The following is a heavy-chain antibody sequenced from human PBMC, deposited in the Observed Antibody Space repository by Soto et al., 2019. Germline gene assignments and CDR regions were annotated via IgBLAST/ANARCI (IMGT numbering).Heavy chain of an antibody. CDR3: ARGIFGVVKSYYFDY. J-gene: IGHJ4*02. V-gene: IGHV1-69*01. CDR2: IIPIFGTA. Sequence: QVQLVQSGAEVKKPGSSVKVSCKASGGTFSSYAISWVRQAPGHGLEWMGGIIPIFGTANYAQKLQGRVTITADESTSTAYMELCSLRSEDTAVYYCARGIFGVVKSYYFDYWGQGTLVTVAS. CDR1: GGTFSSYA. D-gene: IGHD3-3*01.